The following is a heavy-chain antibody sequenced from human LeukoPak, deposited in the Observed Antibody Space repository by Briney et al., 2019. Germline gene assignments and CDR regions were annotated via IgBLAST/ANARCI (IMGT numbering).Heavy chain of an antibody. V-gene: IGHV3-66*02. CDR2: IYSGGST. Sequence: GGSLRLSCAASGFIVSNNYMNWVRQAPGKGLEWVSVIYSGGSTYYADSVKGRFTISRDNSKNTVDLQMNDPRGEDTAVYYCARSWDARLNFDYWGQGTLVTVSS. J-gene: IGHJ4*02. CDR1: GFIVSNNY. CDR3: ARSWDARLNFDY. D-gene: IGHD1-26*01.